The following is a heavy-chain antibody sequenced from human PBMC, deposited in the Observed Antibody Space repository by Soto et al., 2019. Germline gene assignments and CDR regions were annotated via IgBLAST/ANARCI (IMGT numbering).Heavy chain of an antibody. D-gene: IGHD3-3*01. CDR1: GYTLAEIS. V-gene: IGHV1-24*01. CDR2: SSPENGET. Sequence: ASVKVSCKVSGYTLAEISIHWVRQPPGKGLEWMGGSSPENGETIYAPKFQGRVTMTEDTPTDTAYMELNSLTSEDTAVYYCATGDTCYDIATDYDSYYWGQGTRVTVSS. CDR3: ATGDTCYDIATDYDSYY. J-gene: IGHJ4*02.